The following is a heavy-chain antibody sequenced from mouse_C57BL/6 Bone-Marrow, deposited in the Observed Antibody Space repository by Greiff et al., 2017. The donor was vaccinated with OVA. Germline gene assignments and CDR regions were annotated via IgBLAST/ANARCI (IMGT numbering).Heavy chain of an antibody. D-gene: IGHD1-1*01. CDR3: ARPHYGSSVYYIDY. V-gene: IGHV1-18*01. J-gene: IGHJ2*01. CDR1: GYTFTDYN. Sequence: VQLQQSGPELVKPGASVKIPCKASGYTFTDYNMDWVKQSHGQSLEWIGDINPNNGGTIYNQKFKGKATLTVDKSSSTAYMELRSLTSEDTAVYYCARPHYGSSVYYIDYWGQGTTLTVSS. CDR2: INPNNGGT.